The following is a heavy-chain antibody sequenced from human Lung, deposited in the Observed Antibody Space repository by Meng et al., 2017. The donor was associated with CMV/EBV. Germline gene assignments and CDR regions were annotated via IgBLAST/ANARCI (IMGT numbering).Heavy chain of an antibody. CDR1: GFPFSSYS. CDR2: ISDDGSSK. J-gene: IGHJ5*02. V-gene: IGHV3-30*03. Sequence: GGSLRLXCAASGFPFSSYSMHWVRQAPGKGLEWVAIISDDGSSKNYADSVKGRFTVSRDNPKNTLYLEMINLRAEDTAIYYCARDHLIYSSSSSLDAWGQGAXVTVAS. D-gene: IGHD6-6*01. CDR3: ARDHLIYSSSSSLDA.